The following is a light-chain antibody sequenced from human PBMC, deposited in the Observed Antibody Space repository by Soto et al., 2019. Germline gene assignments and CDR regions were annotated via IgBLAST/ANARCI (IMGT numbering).Light chain of an antibody. V-gene: IGKV1-5*01. CDR3: QQYNNYWT. CDR2: DAS. Sequence: DIQMTQSPASLSSSVGDRVTITCRASQSISSSLAWYQQKPGQAPKLLIYDASSLESGVPSRFSGSGSATEFTLTISSLQPDDFATYYCQQYNNYWTFGQGTKVDI. J-gene: IGKJ1*01. CDR1: QSISSS.